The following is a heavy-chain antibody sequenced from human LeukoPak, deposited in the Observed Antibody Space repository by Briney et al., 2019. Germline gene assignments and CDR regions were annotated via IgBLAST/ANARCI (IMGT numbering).Heavy chain of an antibody. CDR1: GGTFSSYA. Sequence: SVKVSCKASGGTFSSYAISWVRQAPGQGLEWMGGIIPIFGTANYAQKLQGRVTITADESTSTAYMELSSLRSEDTAVYYCARVARYKFPTYYDFWSGVIFDYWGQGTLVTVSS. V-gene: IGHV1-69*13. D-gene: IGHD3-3*01. CDR2: IIPIFGTA. CDR3: ARVARYKFPTYYDFWSGVIFDY. J-gene: IGHJ4*02.